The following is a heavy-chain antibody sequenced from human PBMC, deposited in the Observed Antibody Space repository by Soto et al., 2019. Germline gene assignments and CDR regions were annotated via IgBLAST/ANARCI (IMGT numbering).Heavy chain of an antibody. D-gene: IGHD3-3*01. CDR1: GFICSSYD. J-gene: IGHJ6*02. V-gene: IGHV3-23*01. CDR3: AKADYDFWSGYYLYYYYGMDV. CDR2: ISGSGGST. Sequence: GGSLRLSCAASGFICSSYDMSWVRQAPGKGLEWVSAISGSGGSTYYADSVKGRFTISRDNSKNTLYLQMNSLRAEDTAVYYCAKADYDFWSGYYLYYYYGMDVWGQGTTVTVSS.